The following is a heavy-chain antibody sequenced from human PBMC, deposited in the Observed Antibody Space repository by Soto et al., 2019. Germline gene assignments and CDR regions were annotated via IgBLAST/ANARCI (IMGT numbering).Heavy chain of an antibody. Sequence: EVQLLESGGGLVQPGGSLRLSCAASGFTFSSYAMSWVRQAPGKGLEWVSAISGSGGSTYYADSVKGRFTISRDNSKNTLYLQMNSLRAEDTAVYYCAKDPSSSSWFSSGYFDYWGQGTLVTVSS. J-gene: IGHJ4*02. V-gene: IGHV3-23*01. CDR2: ISGSGGST. CDR3: AKDPSSSSWFSSGYFDY. CDR1: GFTFSSYA. D-gene: IGHD6-13*01.